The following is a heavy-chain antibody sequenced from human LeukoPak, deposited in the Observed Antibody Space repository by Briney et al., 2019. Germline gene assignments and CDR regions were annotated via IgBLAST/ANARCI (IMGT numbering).Heavy chain of an antibody. Sequence: YPSETLSLTCTVSGGSICSGDYYWSWIRQPPGKGLEWIGYIYYSGSTYYNPSLKSRVTISVDTSKNQFSLKLSSVTAADTAVYYCAREQANYYGSGSYAFDYWGQGTLVTVSS. CDR3: AREQANYYGSGSYAFDY. V-gene: IGHV4-30-4*01. J-gene: IGHJ4*02. CDR1: GGSICSGDYY. D-gene: IGHD3-10*01. CDR2: IYYSGST.